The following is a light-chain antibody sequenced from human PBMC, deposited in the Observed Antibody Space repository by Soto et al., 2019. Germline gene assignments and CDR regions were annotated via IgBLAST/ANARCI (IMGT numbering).Light chain of an antibody. CDR3: QQYGSSPIFT. V-gene: IGKV3-20*01. CDR1: QSVSSSY. J-gene: IGKJ3*01. CDR2: GTS. Sequence: IVLTQSPGTLSLSPGKRATLSCRASQSVSSSYLAWYQQKPGQAPRLLIYGTSGRATGIPDRFSGSGSGTDFTLTISRLEPEDFAVYYCQQYGSSPIFTFGPGTKVDIK.